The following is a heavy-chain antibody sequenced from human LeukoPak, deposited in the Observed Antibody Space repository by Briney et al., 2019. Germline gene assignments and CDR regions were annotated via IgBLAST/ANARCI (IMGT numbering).Heavy chain of an antibody. D-gene: IGHD1-7*01. J-gene: IGHJ6*02. CDR3: AVWNYHYGMDV. CDR1: GFTFSSFW. CDR2: INSDGGST. Sequence: PGGSLRLSCAASGFTFSSFWMYWVRQAPGKGLVWVSRINSDGGSTYYADSVKGRFTISRDNSKNTLYLQMNSLRAEDTAVYYCAVWNYHYGMDVWGQGTTVTVSS. V-gene: IGHV3-74*01.